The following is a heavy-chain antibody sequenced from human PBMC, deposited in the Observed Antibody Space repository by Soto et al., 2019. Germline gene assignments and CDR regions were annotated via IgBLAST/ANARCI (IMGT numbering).Heavy chain of an antibody. CDR1: GYTFTSYG. CDR3: ARDYYDSSGLYYFEY. J-gene: IGHJ4*02. V-gene: IGHV1-18*01. Sequence: QVHLVQSGAEVKKPGASVKVSCKASGYTFTSYGINWVRQAPGQGLEWMGWISAYNGKTNYAQKLQGRVTMTTDTSTSTDYMELRSLRSDDTAVYYCARDYYDSSGLYYFEYWGQGTLVTVSS. D-gene: IGHD3-22*01. CDR2: ISAYNGKT.